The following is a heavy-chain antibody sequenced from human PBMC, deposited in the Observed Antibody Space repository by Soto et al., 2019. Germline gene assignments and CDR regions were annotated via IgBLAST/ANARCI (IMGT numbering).Heavy chain of an antibody. CDR3: AKGGDYWYFDL. J-gene: IGHJ2*01. D-gene: IGHD3-16*01. Sequence: EMQLVESGGVVVQPGGSLRLSCAASGFTFDDYTMHWVRQVPGKGLDWVSTISWDGGTTYYADSVKGRFTISRDNSKSSLYLQMNGLRTEDSAFYYSAKGGDYWYFDLWGRGTLATVSS. CDR2: ISWDGGTT. CDR1: GFTFDDYT. V-gene: IGHV3-43*01.